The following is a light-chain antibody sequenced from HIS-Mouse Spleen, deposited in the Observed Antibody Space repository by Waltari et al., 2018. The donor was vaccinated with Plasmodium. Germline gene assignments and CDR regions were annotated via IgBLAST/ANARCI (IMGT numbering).Light chain of an antibody. V-gene: IGKV3-15*01. CDR1: QSVSSN. CDR3: QQYNNWPRT. Sequence: EIVMTQSPATLSVSPGARATLSCRASQSVSSNLAWYQQKPGQAPRLLIYGASTRPTGIPARFSGSGSGTEFTLTISSMQSEDFAVYYCQQYNNWPRTFGQGTKVEIK. J-gene: IGKJ1*01. CDR2: GAS.